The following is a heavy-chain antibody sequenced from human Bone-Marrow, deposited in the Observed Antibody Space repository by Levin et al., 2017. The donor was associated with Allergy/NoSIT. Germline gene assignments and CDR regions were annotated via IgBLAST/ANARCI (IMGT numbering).Heavy chain of an antibody. CDR1: GFTFSNYA. V-gene: IGHV3-23*01. CDR3: VANVDAAMFDY. J-gene: IGHJ4*02. CDR2: LSESGDHT. D-gene: IGHD5-18*01. Sequence: QAGESLKISCAASGFTFSNYAMNWVRQAPGRGLEWVSALSESGDHTFYADSVRGRFTISRDNSKNTLYLQMNSLRADDTAIYYCVANVDAAMFDYWGQGTLVTVSS.